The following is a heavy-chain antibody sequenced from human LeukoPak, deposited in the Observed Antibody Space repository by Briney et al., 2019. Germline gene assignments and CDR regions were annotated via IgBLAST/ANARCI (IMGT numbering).Heavy chain of an antibody. CDR3: ARGNSNYYYGMDV. D-gene: IGHD4-4*01. CDR1: GGSISSYY. V-gene: IGHV4-59*01. Sequence: PSEILSLTCTVSGGSISSYYWSWIRQPPGKGLEWIGYIYYSGSTNYNPSLKSRVTISVDTSKNQFSLKLSSVTAADTAVYYCARGNSNYYYGMDVWGQGTTVTVSS. CDR2: IYYSGST. J-gene: IGHJ6*02.